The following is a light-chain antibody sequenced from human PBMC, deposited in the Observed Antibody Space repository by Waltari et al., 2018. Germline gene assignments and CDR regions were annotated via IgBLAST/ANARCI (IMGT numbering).Light chain of an antibody. J-gene: IGKJ1*01. CDR3: QQYNNWPPWT. CDR1: QSVGSN. CDR2: NTS. Sequence: EIVLTQSPATLSVSPGERVALSCRASQSVGSNLAWYQQRPGQAPRLLIYNTSTRYTGIPARFSGSRSGTEFTLTITSMQSEDFAIYYCQQYNNWPPWTFGQGTKVEIK. V-gene: IGKV3-15*01.